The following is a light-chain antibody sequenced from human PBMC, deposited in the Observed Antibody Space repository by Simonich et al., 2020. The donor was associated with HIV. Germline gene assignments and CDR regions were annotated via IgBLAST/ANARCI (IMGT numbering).Light chain of an antibody. CDR3: MQGIYLPYT. V-gene: IGKV2-29*02. J-gene: IGKJ2*01. Sequence: DIVMTQTPLSLSVTPGQPASISCKSSQSLLHSDGKTYLYWYLQKTGQSPQLLIYEVSSRVSGVPDRFSGSGSGTDFTLRISRVEAEDVGIYYCMQGIYLPYTFGQGTKLEIK. CDR1: QSLLHSDGKTY. CDR2: EVS.